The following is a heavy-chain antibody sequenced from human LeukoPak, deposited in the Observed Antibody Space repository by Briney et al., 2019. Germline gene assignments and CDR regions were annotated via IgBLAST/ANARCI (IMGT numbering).Heavy chain of an antibody. CDR3: ARIPYSSGWPFDY. CDR1: GFTFSSYT. D-gene: IGHD6-19*01. V-gene: IGHV3-30-3*01. J-gene: IGHJ4*02. Sequence: PGGSLRLSCAASGFTFSSYTMHWVRQAPGKGVEWVAVISYDGSNTYYADSVKGRFTISRDNSKNTLYLQMNSLRAEDTAVYYCARIPYSSGWPFDYWGQGTLVTVSS. CDR2: ISYDGSNT.